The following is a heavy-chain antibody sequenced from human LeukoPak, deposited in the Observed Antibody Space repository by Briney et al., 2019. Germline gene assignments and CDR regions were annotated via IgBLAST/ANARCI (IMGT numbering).Heavy chain of an antibody. CDR1: GYTFTGYY. CDR3: ARAYTSMVTSYYFDY. CDR2: INPNSGGT. V-gene: IGHV1-2*02. J-gene: IGHJ4*02. D-gene: IGHD5-18*01. Sequence: ASVKVSCKASGYTFTGYYMHWVRQAPGQGLEWMGWINPNSGGTNYAQKFQGRVTMTRDTSISTDYKELSRLRSDDTAIYYCARAYTSMVTSYYFDYWGQGTLVTVSS.